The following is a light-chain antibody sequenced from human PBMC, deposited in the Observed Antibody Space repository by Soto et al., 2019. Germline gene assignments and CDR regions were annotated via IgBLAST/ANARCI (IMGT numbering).Light chain of an antibody. V-gene: IGKV1-5*01. CDR2: GAS. CDR3: QQYNTYWT. Sequence: DIQMTQSPSTVSASVGDRVTLTCRASQRISTWLAWYQPRPGKAPTLLIYGASTLESGVPSRFSGSGSGTEFTLTISSLQAEDFATYYCQQYNTYWTFGQGTKVAIK. J-gene: IGKJ1*01. CDR1: QRISTW.